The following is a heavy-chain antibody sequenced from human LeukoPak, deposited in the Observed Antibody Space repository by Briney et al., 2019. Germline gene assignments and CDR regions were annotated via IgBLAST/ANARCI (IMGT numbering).Heavy chain of an antibody. CDR3: VKEERGYDSSGYQVGWFDP. J-gene: IGHJ5*02. CDR1: GFTFDDYA. Sequence: PGGSLRLSCAASGFTFDDYAMHWVRQAPGKGLEWVSLIGGDGGSTYYADSVKGRFTISRDNSKNSLYLQMNSLRTEDTALYYCVKEERGYDSSGYQVGWFDPWGQGTLVTVSS. V-gene: IGHV3-43*02. CDR2: IGGDGGST. D-gene: IGHD3-22*01.